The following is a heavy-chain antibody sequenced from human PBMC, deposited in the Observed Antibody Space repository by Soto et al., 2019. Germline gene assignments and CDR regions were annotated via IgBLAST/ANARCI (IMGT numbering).Heavy chain of an antibody. J-gene: IGHJ4*02. Sequence: QVQLQESGPGLVKPSQTLSLTCSVSGGSISSGGYYWSWIRQHPEKGLEWIGYIYYSGSTNYNPSLKSRVIISVDTSSNRFSLDLRSVTAAETAIYYCARHSASWQGFDYWGQGTLVTVSS. CDR1: GGSISSGGYY. CDR2: IYYSGST. V-gene: IGHV4-31*03. D-gene: IGHD1-26*01. CDR3: ARHSASWQGFDY.